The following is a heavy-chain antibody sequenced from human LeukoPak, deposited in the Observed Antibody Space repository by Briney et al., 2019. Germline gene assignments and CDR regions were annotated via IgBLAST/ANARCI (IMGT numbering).Heavy chain of an antibody. J-gene: IGHJ5*02. V-gene: IGHV1-46*01. D-gene: IGHD3-10*01. Sequence: ASVTLSCKASGYTFTSYYMHWVRQAPGQGLEWMGVINPSGGSTSYAQKLQGRVNMTRDTSTSTVYMELSSLRSEDTAVYYCARDYYYGSGSYPWGQGTLVTGSS. CDR3: ARDYYYGSGSYP. CDR2: INPSGGST. CDR1: GYTFTSYY.